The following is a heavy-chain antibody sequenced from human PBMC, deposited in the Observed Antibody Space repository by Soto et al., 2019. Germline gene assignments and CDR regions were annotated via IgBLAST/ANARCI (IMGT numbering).Heavy chain of an antibody. CDR2: IIPIYDTV. D-gene: IGHD3-3*01. J-gene: IGHJ6*02. CDR3: ARGAIFGVVRAYYRYYGLGV. Sequence: ASVKVSCKASGGTFTSYAFSWVRQAPGQGLEWMRGIIPIYDTVMFAQKFQGRVTIAAAESSSTASMELSSLRSEDTAVYYCARGAIFGVVRAYYRYYGLGVWGRGTRVSVSS. V-gene: IGHV1-69*13. CDR1: GGTFTSYA.